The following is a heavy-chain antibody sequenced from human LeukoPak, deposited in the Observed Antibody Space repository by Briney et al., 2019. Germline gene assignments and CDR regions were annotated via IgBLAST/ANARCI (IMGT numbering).Heavy chain of an antibody. CDR1: GFTFSDYY. D-gene: IGHD3-22*01. CDR2: ISSSGSII. CDR3: ARGGRYYYDFDAFDI. V-gene: IGHV3-11*01. J-gene: IGHJ3*02. Sequence: PGGSLRLSCAASGFTFSDYYMSWGCQAPGKGLEWGSYISSSGSIICYADSVKGRFTISRDNAKNSLYLQMNSLRAEDTAVYYCARGGRYYYDFDAFDIWGQGTMVTVSS.